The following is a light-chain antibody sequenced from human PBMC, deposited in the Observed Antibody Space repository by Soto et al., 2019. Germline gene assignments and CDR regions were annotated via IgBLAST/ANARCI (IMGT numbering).Light chain of an antibody. CDR1: SSNIGAGYD. Sequence: QSALTQPPSVSGAPGQRVTISCTGSSSNIGAGYDVHWYQQLPGTAPKLLIYGNSNRPSGVPDRFSGSKSGTSASLAITGLQAEDEADYYCQSYDSRLSGWVFGGGTKPTVL. CDR2: GNS. V-gene: IGLV1-40*01. J-gene: IGLJ3*02. CDR3: QSYDSRLSGWV.